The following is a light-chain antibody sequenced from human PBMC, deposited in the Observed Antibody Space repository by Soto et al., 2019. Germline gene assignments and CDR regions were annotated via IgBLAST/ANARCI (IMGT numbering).Light chain of an antibody. V-gene: IGKV4-1*01. CDR3: QQCRSYPIT. J-gene: IGKJ5*01. CDR2: WAS. Sequence: DIVMTQSPDSLAVSLGERATINCKSSQSVLYSSNNKNYLAWYQQRPGQPPKLLIYWASTRESGVPDRFSGSGSGTDFTLTITSLQADDFATYICQQCRSYPITFGQGTRVEI. CDR1: QSVLYSSNNKNY.